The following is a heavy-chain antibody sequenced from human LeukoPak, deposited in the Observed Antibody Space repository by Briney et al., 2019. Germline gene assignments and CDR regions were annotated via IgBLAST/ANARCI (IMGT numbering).Heavy chain of an antibody. CDR3: ASRYGDYPFDY. CDR2: INHSGST. J-gene: IGHJ4*02. V-gene: IGHV4-34*01. CDR1: GGSISSNY. D-gene: IGHD4-17*01. Sequence: SETLSLTCSVSGGSISSNYWSWIRQPPGKGLEWIGEINHSGSTNYNPSLKSRVTISVDTSKNQFSLKLSSVTAADTAVYYCASRYGDYPFDYWGQGTLVTVSS.